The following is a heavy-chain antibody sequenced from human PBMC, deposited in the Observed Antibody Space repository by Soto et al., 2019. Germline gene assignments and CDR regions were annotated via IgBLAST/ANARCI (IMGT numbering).Heavy chain of an antibody. CDR2: ISNSGSA. CDR1: GGSIISYY. D-gene: IGHD5-18*01. Sequence: SETLSLTCTVSGGSIISYYWSWIRQPPGKGLEWIGYISNSGSANYNPSLKSRVTMSVDTSKSQFSLRLSSVTAADTAVYYCARVGGSSFGYFDYWGQGSLVTV. CDR3: ARVGGSSFGYFDY. V-gene: IGHV4-59*01. J-gene: IGHJ4*02.